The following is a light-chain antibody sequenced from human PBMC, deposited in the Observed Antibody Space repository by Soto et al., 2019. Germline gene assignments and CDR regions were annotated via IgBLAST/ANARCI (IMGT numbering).Light chain of an antibody. Sequence: EIVLTQSPGTLSLSPGERAPLSCRARQCVSSNFLAWYQHKPGQAPRLLIYCASSRATGIPDRFSGSGSGTEFTLTISRREPEDLAVFYCQQDGDCLFTFGPGTKVDIK. CDR3: QQDGDCLFT. CDR1: QCVSSNF. V-gene: IGKV3-20*01. CDR2: CAS. J-gene: IGKJ3*01.